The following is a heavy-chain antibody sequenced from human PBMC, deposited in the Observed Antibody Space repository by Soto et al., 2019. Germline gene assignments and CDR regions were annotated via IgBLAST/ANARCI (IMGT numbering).Heavy chain of an antibody. J-gene: IGHJ6*03. D-gene: IGHD3-10*01. V-gene: IGHV4-59*01. CDR3: ASFSGKLYYYYYMDV. CDR2: IYYSGST. CDR1: GGSISSYY. Sequence: SETLSLTCTVSGGSISSYYWSWIRQPPGKGLEWIGYIYYSGSTNYNPSLKSRVTISVDTSKNQFSLKLSSVTAADTAVYYCASFSGKLYYYYYMDVWGKGTTVTVSS.